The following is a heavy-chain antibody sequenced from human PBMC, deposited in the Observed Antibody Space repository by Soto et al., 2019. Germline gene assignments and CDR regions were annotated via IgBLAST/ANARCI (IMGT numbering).Heavy chain of an antibody. CDR2: INHSGST. CDR3: AVATHYSPPYYYYGMDV. CDR1: GGSFSGYY. V-gene: IGHV4-34*01. D-gene: IGHD5-12*01. Sequence: PETLSLTCAVYGGSFSGYYWSWIRQPPGKGLEWIGEINHSGSTNYNPSLKSRVTISVDTSKNQFSLKLSSVTAADTAVYYCAVATHYSPPYYYYGMDVWGQGTTVTVSS. J-gene: IGHJ6*02.